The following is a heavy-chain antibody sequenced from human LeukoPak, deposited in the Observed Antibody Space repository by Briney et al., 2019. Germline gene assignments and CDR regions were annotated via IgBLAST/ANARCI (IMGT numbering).Heavy chain of an antibody. D-gene: IGHD3-16*01. J-gene: IGHJ3*02. V-gene: IGHV1-18*04. Sequence: ASVKVSCKASGYTFTNYYMHWVRQAPGQGLEWMGWISAYNGNTNYAQKLQGRVTMTTDTSTSTAYMELRSLRSDDTAVYYCARYVGDAFDIWGQGTMVTVSS. CDR1: GYTFTNYY. CDR2: ISAYNGNT. CDR3: ARYVGDAFDI.